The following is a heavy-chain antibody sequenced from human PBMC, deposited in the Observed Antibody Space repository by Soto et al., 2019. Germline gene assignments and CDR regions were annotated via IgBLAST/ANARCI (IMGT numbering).Heavy chain of an antibody. Sequence: GASVKVSCKASGYTFTSYDINWVRQATGQGLEWMGWMNPNSGNTSYAQKFQGRVTMTRNTSISTAYMELSSLRSEDTAVYYCARESGLYGSGSYYYYYYYGMDVWGQGTTVTVSS. CDR2: MNPNSGNT. CDR3: ARESGLYGSGSYYYYYYYGMDV. V-gene: IGHV1-8*01. J-gene: IGHJ6*02. CDR1: GYTFTSYD. D-gene: IGHD3-10*01.